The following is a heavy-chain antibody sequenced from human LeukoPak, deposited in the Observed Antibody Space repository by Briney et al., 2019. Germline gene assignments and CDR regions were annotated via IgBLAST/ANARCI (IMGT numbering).Heavy chain of an antibody. CDR3: ASALEWELTRGAFDI. D-gene: IGHD1-26*01. Sequence: GGSLGLSCAASGFTFSSYAMHWVRQAPGKGLEWVAVISYDGSNKYYADSVKGRFTISRDNSKNTLYLQMNSLRAEDTAVYYCASALEWELTRGAFDIWGQGTMVTVSS. CDR1: GFTFSSYA. V-gene: IGHV3-30-3*01. CDR2: ISYDGSNK. J-gene: IGHJ3*02.